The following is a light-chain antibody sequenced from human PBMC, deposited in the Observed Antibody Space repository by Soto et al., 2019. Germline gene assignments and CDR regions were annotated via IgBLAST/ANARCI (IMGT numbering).Light chain of an antibody. J-gene: IGLJ1*01. Sequence: QAVVTQPASVSGSRGQSITISCTGTSGDIGSYNRVSWYQQHPGKAPKLIIYEVTDRPSGVSNRFSGSKSGNTASLTISGLQAEDEAEYYCSSCTNINTRACVFGTGTKVTVL. CDR1: SGDIGSYNR. CDR2: EVT. CDR3: SSCTNINTRACV. V-gene: IGLV2-14*01.